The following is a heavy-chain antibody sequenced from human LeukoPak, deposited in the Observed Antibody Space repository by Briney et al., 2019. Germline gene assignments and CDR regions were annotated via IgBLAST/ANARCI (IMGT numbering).Heavy chain of an antibody. Sequence: PSETLSLTCAVYGGSFSGYYWSWIRQPPGKGLEWIGEINHSGGTNYNPSLKSRVTISVDTSKNQFSLKLSSVTAADTAVYYCASPGIADYWGQGTLVTVSS. CDR2: INHSGGT. CDR1: GGSFSGYY. V-gene: IGHV4-34*01. J-gene: IGHJ4*02. D-gene: IGHD6-13*01. CDR3: ASPGIADY.